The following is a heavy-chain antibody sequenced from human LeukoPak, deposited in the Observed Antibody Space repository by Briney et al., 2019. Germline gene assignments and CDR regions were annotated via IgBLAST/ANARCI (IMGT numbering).Heavy chain of an antibody. CDR1: GYTLTELS. J-gene: IGHJ6*02. Sequence: EASVKVSCKVSGYTLTELSMHWVRQAPGKGLEGMGGFDPEDGETIYAQKFQGRVTMTEDTSTDTAYMELSSLRSEDTAVYYCATLPRGEQHYYYYYGMDVWGQGTTVTVSS. V-gene: IGHV1-24*01. D-gene: IGHD1-26*01. CDR2: FDPEDGET. CDR3: ATLPRGEQHYYYYYGMDV.